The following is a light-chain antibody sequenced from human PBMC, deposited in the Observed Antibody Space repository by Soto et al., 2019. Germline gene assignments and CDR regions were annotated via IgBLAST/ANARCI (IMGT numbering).Light chain of an antibody. Sequence: ALTQPASVSGSPGQSITISCTGTSSDVGSYDLVSWYQHHPAKAPKLILYEGTKRPSGVSNRFSGSKSGNTASLTISGLQAEDEADYHCCSYAGSSTFWVFGGGTKVTVL. CDR3: CSYAGSSTFWV. CDR2: EGT. CDR1: SSDVGSYDL. J-gene: IGLJ3*02. V-gene: IGLV2-23*01.